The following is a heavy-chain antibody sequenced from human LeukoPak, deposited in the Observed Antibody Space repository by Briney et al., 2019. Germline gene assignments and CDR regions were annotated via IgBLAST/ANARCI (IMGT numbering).Heavy chain of an antibody. D-gene: IGHD1-14*01. V-gene: IGHV4-4*02. CDR3: ARHISPQPGYNWFDP. J-gene: IGHJ5*02. CDR1: GGSISSSNW. Sequence: SETLSLTCAVSGGSISSSNWWSWVRQPPGKGLEWIGEIYHSGSTNYNPSLKSRVTISVDKSKNQFSLKLSSVTAADTAVYYCARHISPQPGYNWFDPWGQGTLVTVSS. CDR2: IYHSGST.